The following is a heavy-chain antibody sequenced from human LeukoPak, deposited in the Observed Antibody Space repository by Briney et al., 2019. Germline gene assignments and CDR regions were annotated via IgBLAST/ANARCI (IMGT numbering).Heavy chain of an antibody. D-gene: IGHD3-10*01. Sequence: GGSLRLSCAASGFSFSSYYVSWVRQGPGKGLEWVATIWPDGGEERYVDSVRGRFSISRDNAKSFLYLQMNGLSVEDTAVYFCARLFGGVTTFDFWGQGALVTVSS. J-gene: IGHJ5*01. CDR3: ARLFGGVTTFDF. V-gene: IGHV3-7*01. CDR2: IWPDGGEE. CDR1: GFSFSSYY.